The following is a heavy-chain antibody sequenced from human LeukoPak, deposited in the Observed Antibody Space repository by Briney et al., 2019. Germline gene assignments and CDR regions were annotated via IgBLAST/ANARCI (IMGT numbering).Heavy chain of an antibody. D-gene: IGHD6-19*01. Sequence: GASVKVSCKASGQTFTGNYIHWVRQAPGQGLEWMGWINPNSGGTKYAQKFQGRATMTRDTSISTAYMELSRLRSDDTAVYYCARDSYSGGWSTALYRFDPWGQGTLVTVSS. CDR2: INPNSGGT. CDR1: GQTFTGNY. J-gene: IGHJ5*02. CDR3: ARDSYSGGWSTALYRFDP. V-gene: IGHV1-2*02.